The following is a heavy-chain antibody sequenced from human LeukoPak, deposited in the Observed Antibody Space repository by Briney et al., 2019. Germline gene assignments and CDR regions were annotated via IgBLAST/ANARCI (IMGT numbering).Heavy chain of an antibody. CDR1: GFTFSDHY. J-gene: IGHJ4*02. Sequence: GGSLRLSCAAFGFTFSDHYMDWVRQAPGKGLEWVAFIRYDGSNKYYADSVKGRFTISRDNSKNTLYLQMNSLRAEDTAVYYCAKDEFGYCSSTSCYILDYWGQGTLVTVSS. CDR3: AKDEFGYCSSTSCYILDY. D-gene: IGHD2-2*01. CDR2: IRYDGSNK. V-gene: IGHV3-30*02.